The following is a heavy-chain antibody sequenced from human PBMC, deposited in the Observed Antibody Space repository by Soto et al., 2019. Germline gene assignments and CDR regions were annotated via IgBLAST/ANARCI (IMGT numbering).Heavy chain of an antibody. V-gene: IGHV3-30*18. CDR2: ISYDGSNK. Sequence: VGSLRLSCAASGFTFSSYGMHWVRQAPGKGLEWVAVISYDGSNKYYADSVKGRFTISRDNSKNTLYLQMNSLRAEDTAVYYCAKALSRTYQLLSSFDYWGQGTLVTVSS. D-gene: IGHD2-2*01. CDR3: AKALSRTYQLLSSFDY. J-gene: IGHJ4*02. CDR1: GFTFSSYG.